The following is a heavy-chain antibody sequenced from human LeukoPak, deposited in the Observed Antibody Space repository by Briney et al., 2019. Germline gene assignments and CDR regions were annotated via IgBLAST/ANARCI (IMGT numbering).Heavy chain of an antibody. V-gene: IGHV3-21*01. J-gene: IGHJ4*02. Sequence: PGGSLRLSCAASGFXFSSYYISWVRQAPGKGLEWVSSISSSSTYMFYADSVRGRFTISRDNAKNSLYLQMNSLRAEDTAVYYCARDRGSGWHTFDYWGQGTLVTVSS. CDR3: ARDRGSGWHTFDY. CDR1: GFXFSSYY. CDR2: ISSSSTYM. D-gene: IGHD6-19*01.